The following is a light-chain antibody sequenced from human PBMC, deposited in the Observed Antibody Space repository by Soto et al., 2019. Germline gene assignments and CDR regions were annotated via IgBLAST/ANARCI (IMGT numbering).Light chain of an antibody. CDR2: AAS. Sequence: DVQLTQSPSSLSASLGDRVTITCRASETTSIYLNWYQQKPGKAPRLLIYAASSLQSGVPSRFSGSGSGTDYTLTISSLQSEDFAHYYCQPSYVPPPTFGQGTKVESK. CDR3: QPSYVPPPT. V-gene: IGKV1-39*01. CDR1: ETTSIY. J-gene: IGKJ1*01.